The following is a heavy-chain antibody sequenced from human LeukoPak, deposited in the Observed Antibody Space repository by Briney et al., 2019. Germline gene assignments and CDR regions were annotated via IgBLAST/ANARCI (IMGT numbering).Heavy chain of an antibody. J-gene: IGHJ4*02. V-gene: IGHV3-30-3*01. CDR3: ARGSYGSGSPPDYYFDY. Sequence: GGSLRLSCAASGFTFSSYAMHWVRQAPGKGLEWVAVISYDGSNKYYADSVKGRFTISRDNSKNTLYLQMNSLRAEDTAVYYCARGSYGSGSPPDYYFDYWGQGTLVTVSS. D-gene: IGHD3-10*01. CDR2: ISYDGSNK. CDR1: GFTFSSYA.